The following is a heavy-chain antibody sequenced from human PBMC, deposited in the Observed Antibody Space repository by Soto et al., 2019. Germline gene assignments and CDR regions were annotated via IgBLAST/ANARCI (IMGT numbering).Heavy chain of an antibody. D-gene: IGHD2-2*01. CDR2: ISAYNGNT. Sequence: GASVKVSCKASGYTFTSYGISWVRQAPGQGLEWMGWISAYNGNTNYAQKLQGRVTMTTATSTSTAYMELRSLRSDDTAGYYCARVDIVVVPAAEEAYYHYMDVWGKGTTVTVSS. J-gene: IGHJ6*03. CDR3: ARVDIVVVPAAEEAYYHYMDV. V-gene: IGHV1-18*01. CDR1: GYTFTSYG.